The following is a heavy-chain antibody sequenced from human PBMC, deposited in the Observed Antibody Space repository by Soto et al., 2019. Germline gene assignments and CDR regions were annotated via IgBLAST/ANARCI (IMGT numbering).Heavy chain of an antibody. CDR1: GFTFSTYS. CDR3: ARDPAYCGGDCYGNWFDP. Sequence: VGSLILSFAVTGFTFSTYSLSWVRQAPGKGLEWVSYISSSSSTIYYADSVKGRFTISRDNAKNSLYLQMNSLRDEDTAVYYCARDPAYCGGDCYGNWFDP. D-gene: IGHD2-21*02. J-gene: IGHJ5*02. CDR2: ISSSSSTI. V-gene: IGHV3-48*02.